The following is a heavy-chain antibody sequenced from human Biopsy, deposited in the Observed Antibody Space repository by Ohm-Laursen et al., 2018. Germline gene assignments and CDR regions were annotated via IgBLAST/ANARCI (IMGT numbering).Heavy chain of an antibody. CDR3: ARDLLEWSLPS. Sequence: SSVKSCKASGDAFLGYYLHWVRQAPGQGLEWMGSIYPNSGDTDFAQKFQGRVSMTRDTSVSTAYLELSSLRSDDTAIYYCARDLLEWSLPSWGQGTLVTVSS. CDR1: GDAFLGYY. CDR2: IYPNSGDT. V-gene: IGHV1-2*02. D-gene: IGHD3-3*01. J-gene: IGHJ4*02.